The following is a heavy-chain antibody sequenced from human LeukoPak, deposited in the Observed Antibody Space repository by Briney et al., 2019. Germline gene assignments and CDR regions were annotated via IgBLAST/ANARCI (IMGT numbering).Heavy chain of an antibody. CDR2: ISAYNGNT. J-gene: IGHJ6*02. V-gene: IGHV1-18*01. CDR3: ARVHQTRGYDILTGYYYYYYGMDV. CDR1: GYTFTSYG. D-gene: IGHD3-9*01. Sequence: ASVKVSCKASGYTFTSYGISWVRQAPGQGLEWMGWISAYNGNTNYAQKLQGRVTMTTDTSTSAAYMELRSLRSDDTAVYYYARVHQTRGYDILTGYYYYYYGMDVWGQGTTVTVSS.